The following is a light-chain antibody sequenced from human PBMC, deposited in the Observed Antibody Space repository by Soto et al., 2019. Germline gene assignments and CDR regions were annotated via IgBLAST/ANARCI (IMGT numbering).Light chain of an antibody. Sequence: DLQMTQSPSTLSASVGDRVTITCRASQSISTRLAWYQQKPGRAPNLLIYKASDLKTGVPSRFSGSGSGTEFTLSTPTLQPDDFATYYCQHSGTFGQGTKVEIK. CDR3: QHSGT. J-gene: IGKJ1*01. CDR1: QSISTR. CDR2: KAS. V-gene: IGKV1-5*03.